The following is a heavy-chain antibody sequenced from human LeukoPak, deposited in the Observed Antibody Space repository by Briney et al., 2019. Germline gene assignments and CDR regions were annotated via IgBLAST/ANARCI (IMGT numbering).Heavy chain of an antibody. CDR1: GYSYTSYW. CDR3: ARLGGPHSPFDN. V-gene: IGHV5-51*01. D-gene: IGHD2-15*01. Sequence: TGESLKISCKSSGYSYTSYWIGWVRQMPGKGLEWMGIIYPGDSDTRYSRSFQGQVTISADKSLRTAYLQWRSLKASDTGIYFCARLGGPHSPFDNWGQGTRVIVSS. CDR2: IYPGDSDT. J-gene: IGHJ4*02.